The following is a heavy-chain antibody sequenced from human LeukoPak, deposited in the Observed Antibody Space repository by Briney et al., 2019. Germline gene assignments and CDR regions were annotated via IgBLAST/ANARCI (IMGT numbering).Heavy chain of an antibody. CDR1: GGSFSGYY. Sequence: SETLSLTCAVYGGSFSGYYWSWIRQPPGKGLEWIGEINHSGSTNYNPSLKSRVTISVDTSKNQFSLKLSSVTAADTAVYYCARGRGYSYGSRFDYWGQGTLVTVSS. CDR3: ARGRGYSYGSRFDY. D-gene: IGHD5-18*01. CDR2: INHSGST. J-gene: IGHJ4*02. V-gene: IGHV4-34*01.